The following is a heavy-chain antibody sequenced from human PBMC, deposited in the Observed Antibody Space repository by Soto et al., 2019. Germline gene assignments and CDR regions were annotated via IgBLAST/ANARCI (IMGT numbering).Heavy chain of an antibody. V-gene: IGHV3-30*03. CDR1: GFTFSSYG. CDR3: ARQGTGETAPNYFDY. CDR2: ISYDGSNK. Sequence: GGSLRLSCAASGFTFSSYGMHWVRQAPGKGLEWVAVISYDGSNKYYADSVKGRFTISRDNAKNSLYPQMNSLRAEDTAVYYCARQGTGETAPNYFDYWGQGTLVTVSS. J-gene: IGHJ4*02. D-gene: IGHD1-1*01.